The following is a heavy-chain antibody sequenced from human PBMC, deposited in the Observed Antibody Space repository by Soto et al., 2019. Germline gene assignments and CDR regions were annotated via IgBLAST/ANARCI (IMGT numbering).Heavy chain of an antibody. CDR3: VGSLMSRAMESFDY. D-gene: IGHD5-18*01. CDR1: AGSISRYY. J-gene: IGHJ4*02. Sequence: PSETLSLTCSVSAGSISRYYWGWVRQSPGEGLEWIAHISYTVDASYNPSLKSRVTISLDTSKYQIALSLMSVTAADTAVYYCVGSLMSRAMESFDYWGQGTLVTVSS. V-gene: IGHV4-59*01. CDR2: ISYTVDA.